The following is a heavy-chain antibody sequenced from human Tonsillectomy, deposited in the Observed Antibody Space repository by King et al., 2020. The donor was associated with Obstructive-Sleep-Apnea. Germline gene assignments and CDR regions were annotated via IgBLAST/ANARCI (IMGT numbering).Heavy chain of an antibody. D-gene: IGHD3-22*01. CDR2: IYPGDSDS. CDR1: GYRFTSYW. J-gene: IGHJ4*02. CDR3: ARHEGGTVIDY. Sequence: VQLVESGAEVKKPGESLKISFKGSGYRFTSYWIGWVRQLPGKGLEWMGIIYPGDSDSRYSPSFQGQGTISVDKSIRTAYLQWSSLKASDTAMYYCARHEGGTVIDYWGQGTLVTVSS. V-gene: IGHV5-51*01.